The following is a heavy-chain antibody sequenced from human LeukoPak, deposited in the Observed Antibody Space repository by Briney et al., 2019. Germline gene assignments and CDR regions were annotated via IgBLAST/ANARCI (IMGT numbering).Heavy chain of an antibody. CDR2: IYPGDSDA. CDR3: AGRPRGVCSSTSCYVDY. D-gene: IGHD2-2*01. Sequence: GESLKISCQGFGYTFTNYWIGWVRQMPGKGLEWMGTIYPGDSDARYSPSFQGQVTISADKSITTAYLQWSSLKASDTAIYYCAGRPRGVCSSTSCYVDYWGQGTLVTVSS. V-gene: IGHV5-51*01. CDR1: GYTFTNYW. J-gene: IGHJ4*02.